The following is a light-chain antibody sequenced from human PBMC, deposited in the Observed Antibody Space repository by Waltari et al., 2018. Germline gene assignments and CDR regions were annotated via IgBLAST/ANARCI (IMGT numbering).Light chain of an antibody. CDR1: QCVLYSYNNKNS. CDR2: WAS. V-gene: IGKV4-1*01. J-gene: IGKJ1*01. Sequence: DIVMTQSPDSLAVSLAERATINCKSSQCVLYSYNNKNSLAWYQQKPGQPPKLLIYWASSRESGVPDRFSGSGSGTDFTLTISSLQAEDVAVYYCQQYYSTRTFGQGTKVEIK. CDR3: QQYYSTRT.